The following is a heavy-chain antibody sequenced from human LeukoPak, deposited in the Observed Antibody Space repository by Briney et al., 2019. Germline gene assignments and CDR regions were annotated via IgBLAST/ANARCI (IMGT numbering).Heavy chain of an antibody. CDR2: IKQDGNEK. CDR1: GFTFTSHW. Sequence: PGGSLRLSCGASGFTFTSHWMSWVRQAPGKGLEGVANIKQDGNEKYYVESVKGRFIISRDNAKNSLYLQMNSLRAEDTAVYYCARGFYDGVNWFDPWGQGTLVTVSS. CDR3: ARGFYDGVNWFDP. V-gene: IGHV3-7*01. D-gene: IGHD5/OR15-5a*01. J-gene: IGHJ5*02.